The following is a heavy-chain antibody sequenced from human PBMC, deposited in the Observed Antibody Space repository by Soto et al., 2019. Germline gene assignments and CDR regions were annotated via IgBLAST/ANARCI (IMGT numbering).Heavy chain of an antibody. D-gene: IGHD3-22*01. CDR3: AKIESRFFYDSTGYYPFDY. Sequence: GGSLRLSCVASGFPFSNYAMTWVRQAPGKGLEWVSALSGSGVSTYYADSVMGRFTTSRDNSKNTVYLQMNSLRAEDTAVYYCAKIESRFFYDSTGYYPFDYWGQGTLVTVSS. V-gene: IGHV3-23*01. J-gene: IGHJ4*02. CDR1: GFPFSNYA. CDR2: LSGSGVST.